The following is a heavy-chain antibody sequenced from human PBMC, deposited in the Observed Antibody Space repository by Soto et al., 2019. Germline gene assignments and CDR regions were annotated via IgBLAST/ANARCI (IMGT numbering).Heavy chain of an antibody. CDR1: GFTFSSYA. V-gene: IGHV3-30-3*01. CDR3: ARDPRPYVVAAIGTSFAY. Sequence: QVQLVESGGGVVQPGRSLRLSCAASGFTFSSYAMHWVCQAPGKGLERVAVISYDGSNKYYADSVKGRFTISRDNSKNTLYLQMNSLRAEDTAVYYCARDPRPYVVAAIGTSFAYWGQGTLVTVSS. CDR2: ISYDGSNK. J-gene: IGHJ4*02. D-gene: IGHD2-15*01.